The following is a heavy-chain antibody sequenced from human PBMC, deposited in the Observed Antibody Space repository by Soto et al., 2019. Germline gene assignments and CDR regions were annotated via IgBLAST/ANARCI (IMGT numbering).Heavy chain of an antibody. D-gene: IGHD4-4*01. CDR2: INHSGST. J-gene: IGHJ3*02. CDR3: ARSPYSPLRAFDI. CDR1: DGSFSGYY. Sequence: SETLSLTCAVHDGSFSGYYCCWIRHPPGKGLEWIGEINHSGSTNYNPSLKSRVTISVDTSKNQFSLKLSSVTAADTAVYYCARSPYSPLRAFDICSQRTIVTVSS. V-gene: IGHV4-34*01.